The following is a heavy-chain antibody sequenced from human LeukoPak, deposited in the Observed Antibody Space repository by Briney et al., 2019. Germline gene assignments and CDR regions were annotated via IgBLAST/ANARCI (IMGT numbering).Heavy chain of an antibody. Sequence: PGGSLRLSCAASGFIFSTYIMDWVRQAPGKGLEWTGRIRKKPAGYTTEYAASVKGRFVISRDDSKDSVFLQMNSLETEDTAVYYCTREGGEGDFWGQGTMVTVSS. J-gene: IGHJ3*01. CDR2: IRKKPAGYTT. CDR1: GFIFSTYI. V-gene: IGHV3-72*01. CDR3: TREGGEGDF. D-gene: IGHD3-16*01.